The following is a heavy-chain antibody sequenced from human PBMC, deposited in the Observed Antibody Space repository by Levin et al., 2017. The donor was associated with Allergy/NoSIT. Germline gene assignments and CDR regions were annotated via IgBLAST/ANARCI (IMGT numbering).Heavy chain of an antibody. D-gene: IGHD6-19*01. V-gene: IGHV3-66*01. CDR2: IYSGGST. CDR3: ARGLSSGWDERGGAFDY. CDR1: GFTVSSNY. J-gene: IGHJ4*02. Sequence: GESLKISCAASGFTVSSNYMSWVRQAPGKGLEWVSVIYSGGSTYYADSVKGRFTISRDNSKNTLYLQMNSLRAEDTAVYYCARGLSSGWDERGGAFDYWGQGTLVTVSS.